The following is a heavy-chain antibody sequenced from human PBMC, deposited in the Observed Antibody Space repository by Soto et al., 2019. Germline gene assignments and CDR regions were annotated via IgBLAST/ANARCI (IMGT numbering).Heavy chain of an antibody. CDR3: ARAGYSSSWDSYFDF. CDR2: INVGNAKT. Sequence: QVQLVQSGAEVKKPGASVKVSCKTSGYSFTSYAIHWVRQAPGQRPEGMGWINVGNAKTRYSQKFQDRVTITRGTSASTAYMELSSLKFEDTAVYYCARAGYSSSWDSYFDFWGQGTKVTVSS. V-gene: IGHV1-3*01. J-gene: IGHJ4*02. D-gene: IGHD6-19*01. CDR1: GYSFTSYA.